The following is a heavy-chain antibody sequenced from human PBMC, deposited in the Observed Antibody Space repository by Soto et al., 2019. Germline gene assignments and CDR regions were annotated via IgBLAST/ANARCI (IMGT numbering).Heavy chain of an antibody. D-gene: IGHD3-3*01. V-gene: IGHV4-4*07. Sequence: SETLSLTCTVSGGSICSYYWSWIRQPAGKGLEWIGSIYHSGSNYYNPSLKSRVTISVDTSKNQFSLKLSSVTAADTAVYYCASAYDDFWSGYLGYGMDVWGQGTTVTVSS. CDR2: IYHSGSN. CDR1: GGSICSYY. CDR3: ASAYDDFWSGYLGYGMDV. J-gene: IGHJ6*02.